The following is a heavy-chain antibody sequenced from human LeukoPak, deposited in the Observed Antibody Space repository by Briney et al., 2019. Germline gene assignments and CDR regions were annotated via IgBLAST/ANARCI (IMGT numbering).Heavy chain of an antibody. D-gene: IGHD1-1*01. CDR1: GFTFSTYA. CDR2: ISGSGIHT. V-gene: IGHV3-23*01. J-gene: IGHJ4*02. Sequence: GGSLRLSCAASGFTFSTYAMTWVRQSPGKGLEWVSAISGSGIHTYFADYVKGRFTISRDNSKNSLFVQMNSLRAEDTAVYFCAKSRSGSANWALQIFDNWGQGTLVTVSS. CDR3: AKSRSGSANWALQIFDN.